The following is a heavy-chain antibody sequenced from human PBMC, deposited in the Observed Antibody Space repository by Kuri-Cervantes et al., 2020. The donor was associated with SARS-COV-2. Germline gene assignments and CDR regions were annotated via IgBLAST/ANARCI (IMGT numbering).Heavy chain of an antibody. J-gene: IGHJ4*02. CDR1: GGSISSSSYY. CDR3: ARVKTIFGVAPFDY. D-gene: IGHD3-3*01. V-gene: IGHV4-39*07. Sequence: SETLSLTCTVSGGSISSSSYYWGWIRQPPGKGLEWIGSIYYSGSTYHNPSLKSRVTISVDTSKNQFSLKLSSVTAADTAVYYCARVKTIFGVAPFDYWGQGTLVTVSS. CDR2: IYYSGST.